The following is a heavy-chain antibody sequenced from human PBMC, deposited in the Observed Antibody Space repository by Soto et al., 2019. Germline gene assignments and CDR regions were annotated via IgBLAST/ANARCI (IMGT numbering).Heavy chain of an antibody. CDR1: GFTFSSYG. J-gene: IGHJ5*01. Sequence: SLRLSCAASGFTFSSYGMHWVRQAPGKGLEWVAVISYDGSNKYYADSVKGRFTISRDNSKNTLYLQMNSLRAEDTAVYYCAKDRKSVWFDSWGQGTLVTVSS. V-gene: IGHV3-30*18. CDR3: AKDRKSVWFDS. CDR2: ISYDGSNK.